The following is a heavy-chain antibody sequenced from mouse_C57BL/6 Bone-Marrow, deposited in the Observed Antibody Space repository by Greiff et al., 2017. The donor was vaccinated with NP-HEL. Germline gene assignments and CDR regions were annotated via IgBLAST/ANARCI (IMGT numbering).Heavy chain of an antibody. CDR2: IYPSDSET. Sequence: QVQLQQPGAELVRPGSSVKLSCKASGYTFTSYWMDWVKQRPGQGLEWIGNIYPSDSETHYNQKFKDKATLTVDKSSGTAYMELRSLTSEDSAVYYCARAPYYDYDGAMDYWGQGTSVTVSS. CDR1: GYTFTSYW. CDR3: ARAPYYDYDGAMDY. J-gene: IGHJ4*01. D-gene: IGHD2-4*01. V-gene: IGHV1-61*01.